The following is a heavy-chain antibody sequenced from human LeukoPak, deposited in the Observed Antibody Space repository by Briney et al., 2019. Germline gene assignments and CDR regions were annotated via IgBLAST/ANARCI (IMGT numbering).Heavy chain of an antibody. Sequence: PSETLSLTCAVYGGSLNGHYWSWIRQPPGKRLEWIGEGSESGGTKFNPSLKSRVTVSADTSKNQFSLKLNSVTAADTAVYYCAKNGQSGFSFDPWGQGTLVTVSS. CDR3: AKNGQSGFSFDP. V-gene: IGHV4-34*01. D-gene: IGHD3-3*01. CDR1: GGSLNGHY. J-gene: IGHJ5*02. CDR2: GSESGGT.